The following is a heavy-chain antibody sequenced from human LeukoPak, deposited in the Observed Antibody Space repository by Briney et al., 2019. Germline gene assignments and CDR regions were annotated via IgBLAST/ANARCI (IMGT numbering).Heavy chain of an antibody. J-gene: IGHJ3*02. CDR1: GYSISSGYY. D-gene: IGHD2-2*01. CDR2: IYHSGST. CDR3: ARGCSSTSCYGFGASDI. V-gene: IGHV4-38-2*02. Sequence: SETLSLTCTVSGYSISSGYYWGWIRQPPGKGLEWIGSIYHSGSTYYNPSLKSRVTISVDTSKNQFSLKLSSVTAADTAVYYCARGCSSTSCYGFGASDIWGQGTMVTVSS.